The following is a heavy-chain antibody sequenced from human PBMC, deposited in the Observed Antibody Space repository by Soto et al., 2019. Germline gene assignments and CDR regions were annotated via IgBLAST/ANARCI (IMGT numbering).Heavy chain of an antibody. Sequence: GGSLRLSCAASGFTFSSYTMNWVRQAPGKGLEWVSYISGSSGTTYYADSVKGRFTISRDNAKNSLYLQMDSLRADDTAVYHCASLSGVVTATGWFDPWGQGTLVTVSS. V-gene: IGHV3-48*01. CDR1: GFTFSSYT. D-gene: IGHD2-15*01. CDR3: ASLSGVVTATGWFDP. J-gene: IGHJ5*02. CDR2: ISGSSGTT.